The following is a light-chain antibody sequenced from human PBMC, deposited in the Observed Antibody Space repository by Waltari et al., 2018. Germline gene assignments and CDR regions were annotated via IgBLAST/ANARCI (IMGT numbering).Light chain of an antibody. CDR3: QEYHISST. CDR1: QSIGSW. CDR2: NAS. J-gene: IGKJ2*01. V-gene: IGKV1-5*03. Sequence: DIQMTQSPSTLSASVGDRVTITCRASQSIGSWLAWYQQKPGKAPELLIYNASTLESGVPSRFSGSASGTEFTLTISSLQADDFATYYCQEYHISSTFGQGTKLEIQ.